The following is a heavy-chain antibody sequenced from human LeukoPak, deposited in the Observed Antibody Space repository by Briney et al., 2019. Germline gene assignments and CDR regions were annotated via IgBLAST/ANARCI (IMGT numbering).Heavy chain of an antibody. D-gene: IGHD6-19*01. V-gene: IGHV4-59*08. J-gene: IGHJ4*02. CDR3: AKYGGSGWVIDY. CDR1: GGSISNDY. Sequence: SETLSLTCTVSGGSISNDYWTWIRQPPGKGLEYIGYIYYTGGTNYNPSLKSRVTISVDTSKNQFSLKLSSVTAADTAVYFCAKYGGSGWVIDYWGQGTLVTVSS. CDR2: IYYTGGT.